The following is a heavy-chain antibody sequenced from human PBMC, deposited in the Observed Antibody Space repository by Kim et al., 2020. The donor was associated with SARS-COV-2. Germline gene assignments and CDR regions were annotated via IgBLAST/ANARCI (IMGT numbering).Heavy chain of an antibody. D-gene: IGHD6-19*01. V-gene: IGHV3-21*01. CDR2: ISSSSSYK. Sequence: GGSLRLSCAASGFTFSSYSMNWVRQAPGKGLEWVSSISSSSSYKYYADSVKGRFTISRANAQNSLFLQMNSLRAEATAVYYCARRAGIRSGYYYGMDAWGHKTPVTVSS. CDR1: GFTFSSYS. CDR3: ARRAGIRSGYYYGMDA. J-gene: IGHJ6*02.